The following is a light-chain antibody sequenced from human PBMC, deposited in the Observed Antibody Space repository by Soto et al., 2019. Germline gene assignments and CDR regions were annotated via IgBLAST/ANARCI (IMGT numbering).Light chain of an antibody. Sequence: DIQMTQSPSTLSASVGDRVTITCRASQSIMSWLAWYQQKPGKHPKLLIYKASDLDVGVPSRFSGSGSGTECTLTISSLQPDDVATYYCQQYNAYSPWTFGQGTKVEIK. CDR2: KAS. J-gene: IGKJ1*01. V-gene: IGKV1-5*03. CDR3: QQYNAYSPWT. CDR1: QSIMSW.